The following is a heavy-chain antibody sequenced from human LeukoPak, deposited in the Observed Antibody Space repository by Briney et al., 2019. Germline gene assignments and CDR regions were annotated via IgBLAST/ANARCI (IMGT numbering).Heavy chain of an antibody. V-gene: IGHV3-23*01. CDR1: GFTFSSYA. CDR3: AKPRAVGVNAFFDY. Sequence: QTGGSLRLSCAASGFTFSSYAMRWVRQAPGKGLEWVSSVSGSGGSTYYADSVKGRFTISRDNSKNTLYLQMNSLRAEDTGVYYCAKPRAVGVNAFFDYWGQGTLVTVSS. CDR2: VSGSGGST. J-gene: IGHJ4*02.